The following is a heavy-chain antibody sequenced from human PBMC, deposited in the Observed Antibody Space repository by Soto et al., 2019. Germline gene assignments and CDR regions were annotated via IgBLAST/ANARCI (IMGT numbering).Heavy chain of an antibody. D-gene: IGHD3-16*01. Sequence: SQTLSLTCVISGGIVSSNSVTWNWIRQSPSRGLEWLGRTYYRSEWRNDYAASVLSRITVSPDTSKNQFSLQLNSVNPEDTAMYYCARGGGNWYDPWGQGTLVTVSS. J-gene: IGHJ5*02. CDR3: ARGGGNWYDP. CDR1: GGIVSSNSVT. CDR2: TYYRSEWRN. V-gene: IGHV6-1*01.